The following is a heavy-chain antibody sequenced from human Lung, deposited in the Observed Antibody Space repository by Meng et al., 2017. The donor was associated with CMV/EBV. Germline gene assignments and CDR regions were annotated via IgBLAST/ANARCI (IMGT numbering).Heavy chain of an antibody. V-gene: IGHV4-4*02. CDR1: GDSITNHNW. CDR3: LRRSGGSV. Sequence: HGPLRGSGPAPVNPSETLSLTCAVSGDSITNHNWWAWVRQPPGKGLEWIGEIPHRGSSAYNPSLKSRVSMSIDKSKNQFSLKLTSVTAADTAVYHCLRRSGGSVWGQGTLVTVSS. CDR2: IPHRGSS. J-gene: IGHJ1*01. D-gene: IGHD3-10*01.